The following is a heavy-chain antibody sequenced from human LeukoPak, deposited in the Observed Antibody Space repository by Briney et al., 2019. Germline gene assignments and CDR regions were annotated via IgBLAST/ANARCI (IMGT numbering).Heavy chain of an antibody. CDR1: GFTFSRHW. CDR2: IKQDGSEK. J-gene: IGHJ5*02. V-gene: IGHV3-7*05. CDR3: AREDITVTFGGLFFDP. Sequence: GGSLRLSRVASGFTFSRHWMSWVRQVPGRGLEWVANIKQDGSEKYYLDSVKGRFTISRDNAKNSLYLQTISLRAEDTAVYFCAREDITVTFGGLFFDPWGQGTLVTVSS. D-gene: IGHD3-16*01.